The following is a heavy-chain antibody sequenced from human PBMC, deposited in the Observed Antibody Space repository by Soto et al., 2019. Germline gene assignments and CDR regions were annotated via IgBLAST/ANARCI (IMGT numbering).Heavy chain of an antibody. CDR2: ISAYNGKT. Sequence: ASVKVSCKASGYSFTSYGITWVRQAPGQGPEWMGWISAYNGKTDYEQKFQGRVTMTTDTSTSTAYMELRSLRSDDTAVYYCASPRDDRLTGSYTNYCDSWGQGTLVTVSS. CDR3: ASPRDDRLTGSYTNYCDS. CDR1: GYSFTSYG. V-gene: IGHV1-18*01. D-gene: IGHD3-9*01. J-gene: IGHJ4*02.